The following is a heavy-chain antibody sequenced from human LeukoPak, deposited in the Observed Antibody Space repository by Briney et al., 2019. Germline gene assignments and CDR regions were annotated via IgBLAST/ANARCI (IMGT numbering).Heavy chain of an antibody. CDR3: ARSNYYDYYYYYMDV. V-gene: IGHV3-20*04. D-gene: IGHD3-22*01. CDR2: INWNGGST. CDR1: GFTFDDYG. J-gene: IGHJ6*03. Sequence: GGSLRLSCAASGFTFDDYGMSWVRQAPGKGLEWVSGINWNGGSTGYADSVKGRFTISRGNAKNSLYLQMNSLRAEDTALYYCARSNYYDYYYYYMDVWGKGTTVTVSS.